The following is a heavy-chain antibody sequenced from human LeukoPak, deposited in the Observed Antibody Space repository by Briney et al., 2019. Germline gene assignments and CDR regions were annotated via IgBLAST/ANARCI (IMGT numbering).Heavy chain of an antibody. CDR3: ATATYYYDSSGYYYDY. Sequence: RTGGSLRLSCAASGFTFSSYGMHWVRQAPGKGLEWVAFIRYDGSNKYYADSVKGRFTISRDNSKNTLYLQMNSLRAEDTAVYYCATATYYYDSSGYYYDYWGQGTLVTVSS. CDR1: GFTFSSYG. V-gene: IGHV3-30*02. CDR2: IRYDGSNK. D-gene: IGHD3-22*01. J-gene: IGHJ4*02.